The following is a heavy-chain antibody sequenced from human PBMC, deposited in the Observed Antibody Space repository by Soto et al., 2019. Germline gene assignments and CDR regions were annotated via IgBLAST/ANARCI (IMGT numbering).Heavy chain of an antibody. CDR1: GFTVSSNY. CDR3: ARDGYYYYYGMDV. Sequence: GALRLSCAASGFTVSSNYMSWVRQAPGKGLEWVSVIYSGGSTYYADSVKGRFTISRDNSKNTLYLQMNSLRAEDTAVYYCARDGYYYYYGMDVWGQGTTVTVSS. J-gene: IGHJ6*02. V-gene: IGHV3-53*01. CDR2: IYSGGST.